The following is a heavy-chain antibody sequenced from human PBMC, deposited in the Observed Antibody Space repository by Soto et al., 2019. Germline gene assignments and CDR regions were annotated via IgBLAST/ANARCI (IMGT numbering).Heavy chain of an antibody. D-gene: IGHD3-22*01. CDR1: GGSISSGGYY. V-gene: IGHV4-31*03. J-gene: IGHJ4*02. CDR2: IYYSGST. Sequence: PSDTLSLTCTVSGGSISSGGYYWSWIRQHPGKGLEWIGYIYYSGSTYYNPSLKSRVTISVDTSKNQFSLKLSSVTAADTAVYYCARVRYYDSSGYYRPAFDYWGQGTLVTVSS. CDR3: ARVRYYDSSGYYRPAFDY.